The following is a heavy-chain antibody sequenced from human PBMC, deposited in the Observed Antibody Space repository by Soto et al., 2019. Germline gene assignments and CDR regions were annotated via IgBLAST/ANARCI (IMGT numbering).Heavy chain of an antibody. CDR3: ARDGGDYDFWSGYLGFGAFDI. CDR2: IYYCGST. J-gene: IGHJ3*02. V-gene: IGHV4-59*01. Sequence: SETPSLTYSVSGGSISSYHWSWIRPPPEKGLAWIGYIYYCGSTNYNPSLRGRVTISLDTSRNQFSLNLSSVTAADTAVYYCARDGGDYDFWSGYLGFGAFDIWGQGKMVT. D-gene: IGHD3-3*01. CDR1: GGSISSYH.